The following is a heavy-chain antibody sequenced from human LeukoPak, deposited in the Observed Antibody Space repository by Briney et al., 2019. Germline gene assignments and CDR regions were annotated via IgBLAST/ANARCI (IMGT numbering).Heavy chain of an antibody. D-gene: IGHD3-22*01. J-gene: IGHJ4*02. Sequence: ASVKVSCKASGGTFSSYAISWVRQAPGQGLEWMGGIIPIFGTANYAQKFQGRVTITADESTSTAYMELSSLRSEDTAVYYCARDYYDSSGPFFYFDCWGQGTLVTVSS. CDR2: IIPIFGTA. CDR1: GGTFSSYA. CDR3: ARDYYDSSGPFFYFDC. V-gene: IGHV1-69*13.